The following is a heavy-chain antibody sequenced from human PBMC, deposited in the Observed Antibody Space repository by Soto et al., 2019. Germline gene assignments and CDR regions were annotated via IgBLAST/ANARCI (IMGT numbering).Heavy chain of an antibody. CDR2: IWYDGSNK. D-gene: IGHD3-10*01. CDR3: ARDRARLWFGELLPRYGMDV. Sequence: QVQLVESGGGVVQPGRSLRLSCAASGFTFSSYGMHWVRQAPGKGREWVAVIWYDGSNKYYADSVKGRFTISRDNSKNTLYLQMNSLRAEDTAVYYCARDRARLWFGELLPRYGMDVWGQGTTVTVSS. CDR1: GFTFSSYG. V-gene: IGHV3-33*01. J-gene: IGHJ6*02.